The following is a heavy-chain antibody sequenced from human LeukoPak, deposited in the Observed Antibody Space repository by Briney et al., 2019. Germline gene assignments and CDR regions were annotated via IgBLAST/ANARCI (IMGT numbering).Heavy chain of an antibody. Sequence: GGSLRLSCAASGFTFNSYGMHWVRQAPGKGLEWVAVISYNGPNKYYADSVKGRFTISRDDSKSTLYLQMNSLRPEDAAVYYCAKEKLPSGYSFLTDYWGQGTLVTVSS. V-gene: IGHV3-30*18. CDR2: ISYNGPNK. J-gene: IGHJ4*02. D-gene: IGHD5-18*01. CDR3: AKEKLPSGYSFLTDY. CDR1: GFTFNSYG.